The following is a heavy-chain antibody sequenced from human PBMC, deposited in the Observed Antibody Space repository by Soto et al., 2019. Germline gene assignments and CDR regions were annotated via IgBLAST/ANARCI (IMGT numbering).Heavy chain of an antibody. CDR1: GGSFSGYY. CDR2: INHSGST. CDR3: ARAFTAVAGTVDP. J-gene: IGHJ5*02. V-gene: IGHV4-34*01. D-gene: IGHD6-19*01. Sequence: SETLSLTCAVYGGSFSGYYWSWIRQPPGKGLEWIGEINHSGSTNYNPSLKSRVTISVDTSKNQFSLKLSSVTAADTAVYYCARAFTAVAGTVDPWGQGTLVTSPQ.